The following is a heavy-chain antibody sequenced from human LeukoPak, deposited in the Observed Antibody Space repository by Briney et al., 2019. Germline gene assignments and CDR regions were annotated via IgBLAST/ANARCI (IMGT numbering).Heavy chain of an antibody. CDR2: IYYSGST. CDR1: GGSISSYY. Sequence: SETLSLTCTVSGGSISSYYWSWIRQPPGRGLEWIGYIYYSGSTNYNPSLKSRVTISVDTSKNQFSLKLSSVTAADTAVYYCARGRGWFDPWGQGTLVTVSS. J-gene: IGHJ5*02. V-gene: IGHV4-59*01. CDR3: ARGRGWFDP.